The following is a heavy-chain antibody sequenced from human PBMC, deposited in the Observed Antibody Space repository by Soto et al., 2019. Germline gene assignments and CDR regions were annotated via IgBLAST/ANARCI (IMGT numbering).Heavy chain of an antibody. D-gene: IGHD6-13*01. Sequence: TSETLSLTCTVSGGSISSYYWSWIRQPPGKGLEWIGYIYYSGSTNYNPSLKSRVTISVDTSKTQFSLKLSSVTAADTAVYYCARSTYSSNYPDYWGQGPLVTVSS. CDR2: IYYSGST. CDR3: ARSTYSSNYPDY. J-gene: IGHJ4*02. CDR1: GGSISSYY. V-gene: IGHV4-59*01.